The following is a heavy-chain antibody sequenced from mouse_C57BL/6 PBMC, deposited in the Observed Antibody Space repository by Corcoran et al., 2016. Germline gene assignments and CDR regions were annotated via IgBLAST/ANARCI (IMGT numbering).Heavy chain of an antibody. Sequence: EVQLQQSVAELVRPGASVKLSCTASGFNIKNTYMHWVKQRPEQGLEWIGRIDPANGNTKYAPKFQGKATITADTSSNTAYLQLSSLTSEDSAVYYCARGYYGSRRYFDYWGQGTTLTVSS. D-gene: IGHD1-1*01. CDR2: IDPANGNT. V-gene: IGHV14-3*01. J-gene: IGHJ2*01. CDR3: ARGYYGSRRYFDY. CDR1: GFNIKNTY.